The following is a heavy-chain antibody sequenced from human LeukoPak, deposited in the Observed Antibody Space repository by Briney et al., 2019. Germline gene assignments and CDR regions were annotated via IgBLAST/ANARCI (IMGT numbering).Heavy chain of an antibody. CDR3: ASNDDWRFDY. V-gene: IGHV3-7*01. CDR1: GFTLSRFW. J-gene: IGHJ4*02. Sequence: GGSLRLSCAASGFTLSRFWMTWVRQAPGKGLEWVANIKEDGTIKNYVDSVKGRFTISRDNAKSSVYLQMSSLRVEDTAVYYCASNDDWRFDYWGQGTLVTVSS. D-gene: IGHD3-9*01. CDR2: IKEDGTIK.